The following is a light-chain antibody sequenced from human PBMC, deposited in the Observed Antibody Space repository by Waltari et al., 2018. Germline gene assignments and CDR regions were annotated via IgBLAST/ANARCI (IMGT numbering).Light chain of an antibody. Sequence: QSALNQPASVSGSPGQSITLSCTGTSRDAGSYNLVPWYQQHPGKAPKLMIYEGSKRPSGVSNRFSGSKSGNTASLTISGLQAEDEADYYCCSYAGSSTSYVFGTGTKVTVL. CDR1: SRDAGSYNL. V-gene: IGLV2-23*01. CDR3: CSYAGSSTSYV. J-gene: IGLJ1*01. CDR2: EGS.